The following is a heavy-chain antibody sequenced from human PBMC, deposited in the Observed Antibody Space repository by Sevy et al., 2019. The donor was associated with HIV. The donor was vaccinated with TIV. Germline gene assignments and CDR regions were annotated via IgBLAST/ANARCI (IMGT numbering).Heavy chain of an antibody. CDR2: FCFGGSKI. CDR1: GFTFSIYT. D-gene: IGHD2-8*01. Sequence: RSLRLSCAASGFTFSIYTMSWVRQAPGKGLEWVSTFCFGGSKIYYADSVKGRFTISRDNSRNTVYLQMNSLRADDTAVYYCAREGCTQPHDYWGQGTLVTVSS. J-gene: IGHJ4*02. CDR3: AREGCTQPHDY. V-gene: IGHV3-23*01.